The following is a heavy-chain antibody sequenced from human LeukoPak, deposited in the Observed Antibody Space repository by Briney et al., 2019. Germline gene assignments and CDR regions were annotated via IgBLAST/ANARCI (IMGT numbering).Heavy chain of an antibody. J-gene: IGHJ4*02. Sequence: SETLSLTCAVYGGSFSGYYWSWIRQPPGKGLEWIGEINHSGSTNYNPSLKSRVTISVDTSKNQFSLKLSSVTAADTAVYYCARDQNTALDYGGQGTLVTVSS. D-gene: IGHD1/OR15-1a*01. CDR2: INHSGST. CDR1: GGSFSGYY. V-gene: IGHV4-34*01. CDR3: ARDQNTALDY.